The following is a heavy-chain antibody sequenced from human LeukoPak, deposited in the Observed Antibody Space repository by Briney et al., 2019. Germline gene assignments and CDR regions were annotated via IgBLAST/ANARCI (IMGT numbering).Heavy chain of an antibody. Sequence: GGSLRLSYAASGFTFSSYAMHWVRQAPGKGLEWVAVISYDGSNKYYADSVKGRFTISRDNSKNTLYLQMNSLRAEDTAVYYCARDPSGRRPMYYFDYWGQGTLVTVSS. CDR2: ISYDGSNK. CDR1: GFTFSSYA. V-gene: IGHV3-30-3*01. D-gene: IGHD3-3*01. J-gene: IGHJ4*02. CDR3: ARDPSGRRPMYYFDY.